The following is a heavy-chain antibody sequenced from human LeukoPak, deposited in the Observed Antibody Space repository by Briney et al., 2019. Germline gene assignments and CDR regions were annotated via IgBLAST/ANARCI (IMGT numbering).Heavy chain of an antibody. Sequence: PSETLSLTCNVSGGSITTYYWSWIRQPPGKGLEWIGYMYYNGRNNYNPSLDSRVTISGDMSKNQVSLRLTSVTAADTAVYYCARSAGHCSGGSCPPLRVFEPWGQGILVTVSS. CDR1: GGSITTYY. CDR2: MYYNGRN. J-gene: IGHJ5*02. D-gene: IGHD2-15*01. V-gene: IGHV4-59*01. CDR3: ARSAGHCSGGSCPPLRVFEP.